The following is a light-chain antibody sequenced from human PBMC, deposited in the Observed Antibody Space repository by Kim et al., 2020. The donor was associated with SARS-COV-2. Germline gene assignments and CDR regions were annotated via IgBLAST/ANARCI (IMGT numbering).Light chain of an antibody. CDR2: DVS. CDR1: SSDVGGYNY. V-gene: IGLV2-11*01. CDR3: CSYAGSSWV. J-gene: IGLJ3*02. Sequence: PGQSVTISCTGTSSDVGGYNYVSWYQQHPGKAPKLMIYDVSKRPSGVPDRFSGSKSGNTASLTISGLQAEDEADYYCCSYAGSSWVFGGGTQPTVL.